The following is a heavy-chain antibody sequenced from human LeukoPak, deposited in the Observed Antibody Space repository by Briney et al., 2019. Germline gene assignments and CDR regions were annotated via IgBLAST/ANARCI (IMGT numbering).Heavy chain of an antibody. CDR2: IIPIFGTA. D-gene: IGHD6-13*01. CDR3: ARSIAAAGTGWFDP. Sequence: SVKVSCKASGGTFGSYAISWVRQAPGQGLEWMGGIIPIFGTANYAQKFQGRVTMTRNTSISTAYMELSSLRSEDTAVYYCARSIAAAGTGWFDPRGQGTLVTVSS. CDR1: GGTFGSYA. J-gene: IGHJ5*02. V-gene: IGHV1-69*05.